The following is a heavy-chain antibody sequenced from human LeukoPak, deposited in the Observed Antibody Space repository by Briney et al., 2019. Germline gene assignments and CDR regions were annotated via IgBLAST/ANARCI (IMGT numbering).Heavy chain of an antibody. Sequence: SETLSLTCTVSGGSISSGGYYWSWIRQPPGKGLEWIGYIYHSGGTYYNPSLKSRVTISVDTSKNQFSLNLISVTAADTAVYYCARHVGRAGDEPYFDYWGQGALVTVSS. V-gene: IGHV4-30-2*03. CDR3: ARHVGRAGDEPYFDY. CDR2: IYHSGGT. CDR1: GGSISSGGYY. J-gene: IGHJ4*02. D-gene: IGHD4-17*01.